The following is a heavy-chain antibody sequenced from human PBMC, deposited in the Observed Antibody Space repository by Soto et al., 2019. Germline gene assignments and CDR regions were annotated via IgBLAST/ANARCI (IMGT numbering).Heavy chain of an antibody. D-gene: IGHD4-17*01. J-gene: IGHJ3*02. CDR3: AREAGGDYVFAFDI. Sequence: VQLVESGGGVVQPGRSLRLSCAASGFTFSSYGMHWVRQAPGKGLEWVAVIWYDGSNKYYADSVKGRFTISRDNSKNTLYLQMNSLRAEDTAVYYCAREAGGDYVFAFDIWGQGTMVTVSS. V-gene: IGHV3-33*01. CDR1: GFTFSSYG. CDR2: IWYDGSNK.